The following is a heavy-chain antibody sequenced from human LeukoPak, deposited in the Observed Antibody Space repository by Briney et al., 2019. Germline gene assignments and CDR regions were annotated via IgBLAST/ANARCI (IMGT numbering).Heavy chain of an antibody. CDR2: INPNSGGT. V-gene: IGHV1-2*02. CDR3: ARSPDILTGEKFDY. J-gene: IGHJ4*02. CDR1: GYTFTGYY. D-gene: IGHD3-9*01. Sequence: ASVKVSCKASGYTFTGYYMHWVRQAPGQGLEWMGWINPNSGGTNYAQKFQGRVTMTRDTSISTVYMELSRLRSDDTAVYYCARSPDILTGEKFDYWGRGTLVTVSS.